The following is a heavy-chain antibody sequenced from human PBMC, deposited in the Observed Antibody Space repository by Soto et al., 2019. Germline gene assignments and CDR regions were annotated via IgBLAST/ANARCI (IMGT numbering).Heavy chain of an antibody. CDR2: IDPSDSYT. D-gene: IGHD2-8*01. J-gene: IGHJ3*02. V-gene: IGHV5-10-1*01. CDR3: ARHLYYALDDAFDI. CDR1: GYSFTSYW. Sequence: PRESLKISCKGSGYSFTSYWISWVRQMPGKGLEWMGRIDPSDSYTNYSPSFQGHVTISADKSISTAYLQWSSLKASDTAMYYCARHLYYALDDAFDIWGQGTMVTVSS.